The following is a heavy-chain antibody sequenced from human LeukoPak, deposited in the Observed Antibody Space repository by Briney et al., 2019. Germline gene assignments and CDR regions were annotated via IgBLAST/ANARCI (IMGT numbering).Heavy chain of an antibody. D-gene: IGHD6-13*01. CDR3: ARDSSSWQGDYYFDY. CDR2: INPNSGGT. CDR1: GYTFTGYY. J-gene: IGHJ4*02. Sequence: ASVEVSCKASGYTFTGYYMHWVRQAPGQGLEWMGWINPNSGGTNYAQKFQGRVTMTRDTSISTAYMELSRLRSDDTAVYYCARDSSSWQGDYYFDYWGQGTLVTVSS. V-gene: IGHV1-2*02.